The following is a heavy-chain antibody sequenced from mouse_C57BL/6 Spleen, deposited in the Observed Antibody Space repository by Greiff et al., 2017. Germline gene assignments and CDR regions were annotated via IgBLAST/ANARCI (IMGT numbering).Heavy chain of an antibody. J-gene: IGHJ2*01. CDR1: GYTFTSYW. Sequence: VQLQQPGAALVQPGASVQMSCKASGYTFTSYWITWVKQRPVQGLEWIGDIYPGSGSTNYNEKFTSKATLTVDTSSSAAYMQLSSLTSEDSAVDYCARPADGYYGYWGQGTTLTVSS. CDR2: IYPGSGST. V-gene: IGHV1-55*01. D-gene: IGHD2-3*01. CDR3: ARPADGYYGY.